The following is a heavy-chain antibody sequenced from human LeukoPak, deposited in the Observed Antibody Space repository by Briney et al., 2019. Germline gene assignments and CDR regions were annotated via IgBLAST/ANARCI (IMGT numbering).Heavy chain of an antibody. CDR2: ILYDGSNK. Sequence: PGRSLRLFCAASGFTFSSYGMLWVRQAPGKGVEGVAVILYDGSNKYYADSVKGRFTISRDNSKNTLYLQINSLGAEDTSVYYCAKDDPDQWLVQGRWFDPWGQGTLVTVSS. J-gene: IGHJ5*02. D-gene: IGHD6-19*01. CDR1: GFTFSSYG. CDR3: AKDDPDQWLVQGRWFDP. V-gene: IGHV3-30*18.